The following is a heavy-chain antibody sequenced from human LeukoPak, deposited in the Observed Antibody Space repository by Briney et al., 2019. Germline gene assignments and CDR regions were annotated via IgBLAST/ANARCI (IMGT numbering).Heavy chain of an antibody. CDR1: GYTFTSYG. CDR3: ARGKHGYYDSSGYYYYYMDV. CDR2: MNPNSGNT. V-gene: IGHV1-8*03. D-gene: IGHD3-22*01. Sequence: ASVKVSCKASGYTFTSYGISWVRQATGQGLEWMGWMNPNSGNTGYAQKFQGRVTITRNTSISTAYMELSSLRSEDTAVYYCARGKHGYYDSSGYYYYYMDVWGKGTTVTVSS. J-gene: IGHJ6*03.